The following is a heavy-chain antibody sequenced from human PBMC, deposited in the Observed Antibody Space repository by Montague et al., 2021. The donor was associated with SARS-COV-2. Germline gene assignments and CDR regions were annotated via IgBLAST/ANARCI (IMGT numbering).Heavy chain of an antibody. Sequence: SETLSLTCTVSGDSISSSSYNWGWIRQPPGKGLEWIGSVHYNGRTYYNPSLKSRVTIYVDTSKNQISLRLSSVTAGDTAVYYCASAPRNSYGYWGYWGQGTLVTVSS. V-gene: IGHV4-39*01. CDR1: GDSISSSSYN. CDR2: VHYNGRT. J-gene: IGHJ4*02. D-gene: IGHD5-18*01. CDR3: ASAPRNSYGYWGY.